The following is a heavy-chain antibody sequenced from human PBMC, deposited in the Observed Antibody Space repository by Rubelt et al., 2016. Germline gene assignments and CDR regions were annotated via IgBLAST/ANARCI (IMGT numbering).Heavy chain of an antibody. J-gene: IGHJ4*02. D-gene: IGHD6-19*01. Sequence: VQLVESGGDLVQPGRSLRLSCAASGFTFSSYPMSWVRQAPGKGLEWIGSIFYSGTTYYNPSLESRVTISVDTSKNQFSLRLSAMTAADTAVYYCARTSSGWYGHFDYWGQGTLVTVSS. CDR3: ARTSSGWYGHFDY. V-gene: IGHV4-38-2*01. CDR1: GFTFSSYP. CDR2: IFYSGTT.